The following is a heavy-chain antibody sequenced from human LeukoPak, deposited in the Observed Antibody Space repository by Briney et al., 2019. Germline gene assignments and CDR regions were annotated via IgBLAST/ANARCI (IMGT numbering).Heavy chain of an antibody. V-gene: IGHV1-18*01. Sequence: ASVKVSCKASGYTFTDYGISWVRQAPGQGLEWMGWISAYNGNTKYAQKFHGRVTMTTDTSTNTAYMEVRSLRSDDPAVYSCARDLRGYDFWSGFFKYYFDYWGQGTLVTVSS. J-gene: IGHJ4*02. CDR3: ARDLRGYDFWSGFFKYYFDY. CDR1: GYTFTDYG. D-gene: IGHD3-3*01. CDR2: ISAYNGNT.